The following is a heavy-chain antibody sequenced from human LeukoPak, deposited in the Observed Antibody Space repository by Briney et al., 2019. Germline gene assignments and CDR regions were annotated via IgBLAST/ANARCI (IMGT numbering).Heavy chain of an antibody. CDR2: IKPSSGAT. V-gene: IGHV1-2*02. Sequence: EASVKVSCKASGYTFSGHYMHWVRQAPGQGLEWMGWIKPSSGATNYAQKFRGRVTMTRDTSNRTSYMELSRLRSDDTALYYCASCYYDSSGYDYFDYWGQGTLVTVSS. J-gene: IGHJ4*02. D-gene: IGHD3-22*01. CDR1: GYTFSGHY. CDR3: ASCYYDSSGYDYFDY.